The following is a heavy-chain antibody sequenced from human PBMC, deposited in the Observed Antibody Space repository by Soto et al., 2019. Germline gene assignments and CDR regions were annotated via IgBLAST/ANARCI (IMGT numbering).Heavy chain of an antibody. CDR1: GGTFSSYA. CDR2: IIPIFGTA. V-gene: IGHV1-69*13. CDR3: ARDEYYYDSSGYYNSFGAFDI. J-gene: IGHJ3*02. D-gene: IGHD3-22*01. Sequence: SVKVSCKASGGTFSSYAISWVRQAPGQRLEWMGGIIPIFGTANYAQKFQGRVTITADESTSTAYMELSSLRSEDTAVYYCARDEYYYDSSGYYNSFGAFDIWGQGTMVTVSS.